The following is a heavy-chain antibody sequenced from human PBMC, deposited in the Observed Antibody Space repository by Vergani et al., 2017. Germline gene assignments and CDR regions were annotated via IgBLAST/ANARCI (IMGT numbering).Heavy chain of an antibody. V-gene: IGHV5-51*01. CDR2: IYPGDSDT. J-gene: IGHJ6*02. D-gene: IGHD5-12*01. Sequence: VQLVQSGAEVKKPGSSVKISCKGSGYSFTSYWIGWVRQLPGKGLEWVGIIYPGDSDTRYSPSFQGQVTISADKSISTAYLQWSSLKASDTAMYYCARLGTIYSGYPNQRPNYGMDVWGQGTTVTVSS. CDR1: GYSFTSYW. CDR3: ARLGTIYSGYPNQRPNYGMDV.